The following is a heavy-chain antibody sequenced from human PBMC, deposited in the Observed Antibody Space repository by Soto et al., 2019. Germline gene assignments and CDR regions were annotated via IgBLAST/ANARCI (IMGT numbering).Heavy chain of an antibody. CDR1: GFSLTTSGVG. D-gene: IGHD2-2*01. J-gene: IGHJ5*02. V-gene: IGHV2-5*01. CDR2: IYWNDDK. Sequence: SGPTLVNPTQTLTLTCTFSGFSLTTSGVGVGWIREPPGKALEWLALIYWNDDKRYSPSLKGRLTITKDTSKNQVVLAMTNMDPVDTATYYCAHHTIEPPTNWFDPWGPGALVTVSS. CDR3: AHHTIEPPTNWFDP.